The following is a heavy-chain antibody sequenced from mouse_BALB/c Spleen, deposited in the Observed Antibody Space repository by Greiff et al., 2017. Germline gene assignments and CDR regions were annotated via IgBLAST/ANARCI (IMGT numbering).Heavy chain of an antibody. CDR2: IDTSDSYT. D-gene: IGHD2-4*01. V-gene: IGHV1-69*01. Sequence: VQLQQPGAELVMPGASVKMSCKASGYTFTDYWMHWVKQRPGQGLEWIGAIDTSDSYTSYNQKFKGKATLTVDESSSTAYMQLSSLTSEDSAVYYCARGGYDYDRDFAYWGEGTLVTVSA. CDR1: GYTFTDYW. J-gene: IGHJ3*01. CDR3: ARGGYDYDRDFAY.